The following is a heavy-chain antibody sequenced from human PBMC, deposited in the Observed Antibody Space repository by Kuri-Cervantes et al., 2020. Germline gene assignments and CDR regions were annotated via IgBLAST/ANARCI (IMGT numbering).Heavy chain of an antibody. CDR1: GFTFSSYA. CDR2: IGTAGDT. CDR3: ARDRGYGDPMDFDY. V-gene: IGHV3-13*01. Sequence: GESLKISCAASGFTFSSYAMSWVRQATGKGLEWVSAIGTAGDTYYPGSVKGRFTISRENAKNSLYLQMNSLRAEDTAVYYCARDRGYGDPMDFDYWGQGTLVTVSS. J-gene: IGHJ4*02. D-gene: IGHD4-17*01.